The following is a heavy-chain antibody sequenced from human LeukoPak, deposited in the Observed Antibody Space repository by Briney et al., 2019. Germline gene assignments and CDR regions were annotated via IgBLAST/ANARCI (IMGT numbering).Heavy chain of an antibody. V-gene: IGHV3-30-3*02. CDR3: AKSMVRGVIITGSYGMDV. CDR1: GFTFSSYA. CDR2: ISYDGSNK. D-gene: IGHD3-10*01. Sequence: TGGSLRLSCAASGFTFSSYAMHWVRQAPGKGLEWVAVISYDGSNKYYADSVKGRFTISRDNSKNTLYLQMNSLRAEDTAVYYCAKSMVRGVIITGSYGMDVWGQGTTVTVSS. J-gene: IGHJ6*02.